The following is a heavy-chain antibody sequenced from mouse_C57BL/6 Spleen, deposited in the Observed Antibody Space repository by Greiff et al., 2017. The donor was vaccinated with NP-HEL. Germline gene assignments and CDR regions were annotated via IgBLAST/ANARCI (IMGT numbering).Heavy chain of an antibody. Sequence: QVQLQQPGAELVKPGASVKLSCKASGYTFTSYWMHWVKQRPGQGLEWIGMIHPNSGSTNYNEKFKSKATLTVDKSSSTAYMQLSSLTSEDSAVYYCAREGGDWAYYFDYWGQGTTLTVSS. V-gene: IGHV1-64*01. J-gene: IGHJ2*01. CDR2: IHPNSGST. D-gene: IGHD4-1*01. CDR3: AREGGDWAYYFDY. CDR1: GYTFTSYW.